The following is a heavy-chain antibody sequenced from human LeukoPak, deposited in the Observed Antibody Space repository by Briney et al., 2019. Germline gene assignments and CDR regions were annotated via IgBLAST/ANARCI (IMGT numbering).Heavy chain of an antibody. J-gene: IGHJ5*02. Sequence: ASVKVSYKASGYTFTSYAMHWVRQAPGQRLEWMGWINAGNGNTKYSQKFQGRVTITRDTSASTAYMELSSLRSEDTAVYYCARDKSEIGFDPWGQGTLVTVSS. CDR1: GYTFTSYA. CDR3: ARDKSEIGFDP. CDR2: INAGNGNT. V-gene: IGHV1-3*01.